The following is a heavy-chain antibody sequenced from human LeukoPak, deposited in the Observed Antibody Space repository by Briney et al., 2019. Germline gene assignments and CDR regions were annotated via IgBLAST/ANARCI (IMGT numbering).Heavy chain of an antibody. D-gene: IGHD2-2*01. CDR2: ITSDGTSI. Sequence: GGSLRLSCAASGFSFSPTWMHWVRQPPGQGLVWVARITSDGTSISYAESVKGRFTISRDNAKNTLYLQMNSLRVDDTAIYYCARDWYHAIDYWGQGTLVTVSS. V-gene: IGHV3-74*03. J-gene: IGHJ4*02. CDR1: GFSFSPTW. CDR3: ARDWYHAIDY.